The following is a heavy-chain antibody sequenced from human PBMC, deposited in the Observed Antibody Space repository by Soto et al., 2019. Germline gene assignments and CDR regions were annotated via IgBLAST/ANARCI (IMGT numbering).Heavy chain of an antibody. CDR3: AKVFSPEGGNYFDH. V-gene: IGHV3-23*01. J-gene: IGHJ4*02. CDR2: ISHSFSDGNT. Sequence: GGSLRLACAASGFNFSNYAMDWVRQAPGKWLEWVSAISHSFSDGNTHYADSVKGRVTISRDNDKNTVFLEMNSLRGEDTAVYYCAKVFSPEGGNYFDHWGQGTLVTVSA. CDR1: GFNFSNYA.